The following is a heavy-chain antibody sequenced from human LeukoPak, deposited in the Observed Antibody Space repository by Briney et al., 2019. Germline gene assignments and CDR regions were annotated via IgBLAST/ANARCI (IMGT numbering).Heavy chain of an antibody. CDR1: GYTLTELS. D-gene: IGHD3-22*01. V-gene: IGHV1-24*01. Sequence: ASVKVSCKVSGYTLTELSMHWVRQAPGKGLEWMGGFDREDGETIYSQKFQGRVTVTEDTSTDTAYVGLSSLRSEDTAVYYCATDGALHYFDTSAYYYWGQGTLVTVSS. CDR2: FDREDGET. CDR3: ATDGALHYFDTSAYYY. J-gene: IGHJ4*02.